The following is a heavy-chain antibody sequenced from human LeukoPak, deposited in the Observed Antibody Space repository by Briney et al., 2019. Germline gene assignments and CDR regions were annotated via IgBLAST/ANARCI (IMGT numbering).Heavy chain of an antibody. Sequence: SIQFFSNGSAYSSISYCICCLRQMPGHPLEWMGRIYPSYSNTSYNPSLHGQVTISADKSMTTNHLQLSSMTASATAMSYCARHGVRAGAGPHWYFDLWGGGTLVTVSS. CDR1: AYSSISYC. CDR3: ARHGVRAGAGPHWYFDL. V-gene: IGHV5-51*01. CDR2: IYPSYSNT. J-gene: IGHJ2*01. D-gene: IGHD6-19*01.